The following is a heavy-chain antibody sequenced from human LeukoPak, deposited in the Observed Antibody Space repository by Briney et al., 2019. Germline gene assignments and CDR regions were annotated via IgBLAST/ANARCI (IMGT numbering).Heavy chain of an antibody. CDR1: GFTFSNSW. CDR3: ARLEIG. CDR2: INSDGSII. V-gene: IGHV3-74*01. D-gene: IGHD3-3*01. J-gene: IGHJ4*02. Sequence: GGSLRLSCAASGFTFSNSWMNWVRQAPGKGLVWVSRINSDGSIINYADSVKGRFTISRDNAKNTLYLQMNSLRAEDTAVYYGARLEIGWGQGTLVTVSS.